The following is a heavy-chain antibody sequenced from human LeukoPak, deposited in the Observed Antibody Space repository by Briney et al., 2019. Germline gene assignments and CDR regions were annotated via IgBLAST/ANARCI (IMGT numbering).Heavy chain of an antibody. D-gene: IGHD6-13*01. CDR2: IYYSGST. V-gene: IGHV4-61*01. CDR1: GGSVSSGSYY. Sequence: SETLSLTCTVSGGSVSSGSYYWSWIRQPPGEGLEWIGYIYYSGSTNYNPSLKSRVTISVDTSKNQFSLKLSSVTAADTAVYYCARVRSIAAAGTGEYFDYWGQGTLVTVSS. CDR3: ARVRSIAAAGTGEYFDY. J-gene: IGHJ4*02.